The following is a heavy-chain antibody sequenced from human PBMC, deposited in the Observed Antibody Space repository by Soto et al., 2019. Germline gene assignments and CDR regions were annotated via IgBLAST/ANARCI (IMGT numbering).Heavy chain of an antibody. CDR3: GTTFEY. CDR1: GFSLSNSW. V-gene: IGHV3-74*01. D-gene: IGHD1-26*01. CDR2: INNDGSRT. J-gene: IGHJ4*02. Sequence: GYLRVSAAASGFSLSNSWMHWVRQVPGEGLVWVSSINNDGSRTWYADSVRGRIAMSRDNARNLVYLQMNSLRVEDTAVYYCGTTFEYWGQGALVTASS.